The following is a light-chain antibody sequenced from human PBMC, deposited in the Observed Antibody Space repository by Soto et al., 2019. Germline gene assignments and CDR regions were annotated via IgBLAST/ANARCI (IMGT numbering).Light chain of an antibody. V-gene: IGKV1-17*01. J-gene: IGKJ4*01. CDR2: SAS. CDR1: QGIGND. Sequence: DIQMTQSPLSLSASVGDRVTITCRASQGIGNDLGWYQQKPGKVPTRLIYSASSLQSGVPSRFSGSGSGTEFAVTISSLQPEDFARYYCLQHNSYPLTFGGGTKVEIK. CDR3: LQHNSYPLT.